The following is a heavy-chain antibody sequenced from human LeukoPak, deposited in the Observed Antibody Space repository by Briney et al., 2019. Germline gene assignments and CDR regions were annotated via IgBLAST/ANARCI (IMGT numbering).Heavy chain of an antibody. CDR3: ARSRQASGLLSS. CDR1: GGATTSGGYS. J-gene: IGHJ5*02. Sequence: PSQTLSLTCTVSGGATTSGGYSWNWIRQPPGKGLEWIGCIYDRGPAYYNPSLKSRFTISVDRPKNQFFLNVTSLTAADTAVYYCARSRQASGLLSSWGQGTRVVVSS. CDR2: IYDRGPA. D-gene: IGHD3-10*01. V-gene: IGHV4-30-2*01.